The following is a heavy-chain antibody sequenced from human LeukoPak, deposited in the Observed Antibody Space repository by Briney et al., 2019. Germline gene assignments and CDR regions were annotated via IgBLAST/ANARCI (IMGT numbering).Heavy chain of an antibody. J-gene: IGHJ4*02. Sequence: GGSLRLSCAASGFTFSSYAMSWVRQAPGKGLEWVAATTGSTSDTYHTDSVKGRFAISRDNSKNTLYLQMFSLRAEDTAIYYCAKSPLRSCTGAICYPFDYWGQGTLVTVSS. CDR2: TTGSTSDT. D-gene: IGHD2-15*01. CDR1: GFTFSSYA. V-gene: IGHV3-23*01. CDR3: AKSPLRSCTGAICYPFDY.